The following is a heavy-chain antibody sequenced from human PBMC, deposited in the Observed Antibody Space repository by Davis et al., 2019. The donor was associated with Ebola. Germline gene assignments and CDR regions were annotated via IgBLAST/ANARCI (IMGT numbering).Heavy chain of an antibody. J-gene: IGHJ4*02. D-gene: IGHD6-19*01. CDR2: IIPILGPG. CDR1: GGTFSSYA. V-gene: IGHV1-69*06. CDR3: AREGGYSSGWPYFDN. Sequence: AASVNVSCKASGGTFSSYAISWVRQAPGQGLEWMGGIIPILGPGNYGQKFQGRVTITADKSTSTAYMELSSLRYEDTAVYYCAREGGYSSGWPYFDNWGQGTLVTVSS.